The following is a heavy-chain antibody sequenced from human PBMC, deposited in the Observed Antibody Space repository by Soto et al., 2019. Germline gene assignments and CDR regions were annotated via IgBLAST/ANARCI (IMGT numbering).Heavy chain of an antibody. V-gene: IGHV1-3*01. CDR3: ALNNWNDIFGPRFDP. Sequence: ASVKVSCKASGYTFTGYAMHWVRQAPGQRREWMGWINAGNGNTKYSQKFQGRVTITRDTSASTAYMELSSLRSEDTTVYYCALNNWNDIFGPRFDPWGQGTLVTVSS. J-gene: IGHJ5*02. D-gene: IGHD1-20*01. CDR1: GYTFTGYA. CDR2: INAGNGNT.